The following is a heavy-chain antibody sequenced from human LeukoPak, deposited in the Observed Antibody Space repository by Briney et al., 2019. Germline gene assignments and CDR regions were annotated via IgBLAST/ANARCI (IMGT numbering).Heavy chain of an antibody. J-gene: IGHJ5*02. D-gene: IGHD2-15*01. CDR2: IYPADSDI. Sequence: GESLKISCKGSGYSINNYWIGWVRQMPGKGLKWMGIIYPADSDIRYSPSFQGQVTISADKSISTAYLQWSSLKASDTAMYYCARQEYCSGGSCYTWFDPWGQGTLVTVSS. CDR1: GYSINNYW. CDR3: ARQEYCSGGSCYTWFDP. V-gene: IGHV5-51*01.